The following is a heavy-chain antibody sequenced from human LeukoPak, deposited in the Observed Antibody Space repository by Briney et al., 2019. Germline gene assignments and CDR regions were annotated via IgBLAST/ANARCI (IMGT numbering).Heavy chain of an antibody. D-gene: IGHD1-1*01. Sequence: GASVKVSCKASGGTFSSYAISWVLQAPGQGLEWMGGIIPIFGTANYAQKFQGRVTITADESTSTAYMELSSLRSEDTAVYYCARDRWNDVYRYYYYYGMDVWGQGTTVTVSS. CDR3: ARDRWNDVYRYYYYYGMDV. V-gene: IGHV1-69*01. CDR2: IIPIFGTA. CDR1: GGTFSSYA. J-gene: IGHJ6*02.